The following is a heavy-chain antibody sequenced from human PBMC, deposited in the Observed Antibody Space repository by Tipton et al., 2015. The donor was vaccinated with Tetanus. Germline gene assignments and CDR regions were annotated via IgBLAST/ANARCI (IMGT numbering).Heavy chain of an antibody. J-gene: IGHJ5*01. Sequence: TLSLTCSVTGGSLRGGDYHWSWIRQPPGKGLEWLAYVSSSGRTHSNYDLKSRIATSHDTSKNQFFLRLTSVTAADTAVYYCARANYDNSKKGPFDSWGQGTLVIVSS. CDR1: GGSLRGGDYH. CDR2: VSSSGRT. CDR3: ARANYDNSKKGPFDS. V-gene: IGHV4-61*08. D-gene: IGHD3-9*01.